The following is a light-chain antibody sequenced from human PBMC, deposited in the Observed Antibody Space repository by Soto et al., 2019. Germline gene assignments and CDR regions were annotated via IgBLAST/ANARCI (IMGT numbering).Light chain of an antibody. J-gene: IGKJ5*01. CDR3: QQYGSSPRIT. CDR2: DAS. Sequence: EIVLTHSPGTLSLSPGERATLSCRASQSISQSLAWYQQRPGQSPRLLIYDASRRATGIPDRFSGSGSGTDFTLTISRLEPEDFAVYYCQQYGSSPRITFGQGTRLEIK. V-gene: IGKV3-20*01. CDR1: QSISQS.